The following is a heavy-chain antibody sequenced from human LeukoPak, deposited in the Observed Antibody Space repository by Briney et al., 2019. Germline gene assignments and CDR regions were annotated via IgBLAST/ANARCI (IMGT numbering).Heavy chain of an antibody. J-gene: IGHJ4*02. Sequence: PGGSLRLSCAASGFTFSTYGMSWVRQAPGKGLQWVSTIPSGGGTYYADSVKGRFTISRDNSKNTLYLQMNSLQSEDTAVYYCAKRPSESSGPFDSWGLGTLVTVSS. V-gene: IGHV3-23*01. CDR3: AKRPSESSGPFDS. CDR1: GFTFSTYG. CDR2: IPSGGGT. D-gene: IGHD2-15*01.